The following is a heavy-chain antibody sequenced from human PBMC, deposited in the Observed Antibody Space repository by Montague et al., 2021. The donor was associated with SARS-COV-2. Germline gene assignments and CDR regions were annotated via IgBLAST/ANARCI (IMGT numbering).Heavy chain of an antibody. CDR3: AGAGIQDNGWYLSYFDH. CDR2: ISSDGSNK. V-gene: IGHV3-30*04. CDR1: GFTLTSFS. D-gene: IGHD6-19*01. J-gene: IGHJ4*03. Sequence: SLRLSCAASGFTLTSFSIYWVRQAPGKGLEWVAVISSDGSNKYFPDSVRGRFTISRDRSLNTVFLQMNTLRPEDTAVYYCAGAGIQDNGWYLSYFDHWGQGTLVTVSS.